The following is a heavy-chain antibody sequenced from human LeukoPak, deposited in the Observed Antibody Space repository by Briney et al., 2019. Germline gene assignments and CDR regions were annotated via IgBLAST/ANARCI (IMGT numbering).Heavy chain of an antibody. Sequence: GGSLRLSCAASGFTFSSYDMHWVRQATGKGLEWVSAIGTAGDTYYPGSVKGRFTISRENAKNSLYLQMNSLRAGDTAVYYCARGQLSRGGPLGFYGQNRIGAFDIWGQGTIVTVSS. CDR1: GFTFSSYD. J-gene: IGHJ3*02. CDR3: ARGQLSRGGPLGFYGQNRIGAFDI. CDR2: IGTAGDT. V-gene: IGHV3-13*01. D-gene: IGHD4-17*01.